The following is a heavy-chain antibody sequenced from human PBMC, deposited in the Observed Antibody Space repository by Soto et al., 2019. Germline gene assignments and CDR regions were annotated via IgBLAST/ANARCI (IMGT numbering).Heavy chain of an antibody. CDR2: TYYRSKWYN. CDR3: AREETKDRIAARQYDAFDI. V-gene: IGHV6-1*01. D-gene: IGHD6-6*01. J-gene: IGHJ3*02. Sequence: PSQTLSLTCAISGDSVSSNIAAWNWIRQSPSRGLEWLGRTYYRSKWYNDYAVSVKSRITINPDTSKNQFSLQLNSVTPEDTAVYYCAREETKDRIAARQYDAFDIWGQGTMVTVSS. CDR1: GDSVSSNIAA.